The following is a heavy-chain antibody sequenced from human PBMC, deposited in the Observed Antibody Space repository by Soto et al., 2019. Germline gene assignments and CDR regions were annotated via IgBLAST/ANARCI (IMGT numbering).Heavy chain of an antibody. Sequence: QVHLLESGPGLVKPSQTLSLTCSVSGDSISTVDYFWAWIRQPPGQALEYIGYIYKSTTTYYNPSFESRVAISLDTSKSQFSLNVTSATAADTAVYFCARGRYCLTGRCFPNWFDSWGQGTLVTVSS. J-gene: IGHJ5*01. CDR3: ARGRYCLTGRCFPNWFDS. CDR1: GDSISTVDYF. V-gene: IGHV4-30-4*01. CDR2: IYKSTTT. D-gene: IGHD2-15*01.